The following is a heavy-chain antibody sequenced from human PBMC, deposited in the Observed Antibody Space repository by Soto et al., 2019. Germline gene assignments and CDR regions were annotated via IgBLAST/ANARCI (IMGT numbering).Heavy chain of an antibody. D-gene: IGHD3-10*01. CDR1: GFTFTSSA. CDR3: AADGNVLLWFGEYYYGMDV. V-gene: IGHV1-58*01. J-gene: IGHJ6*02. Sequence: SVKVSCKASGFTFTSSAVQWVLQARGQRLEWIGWIVVGSGNTSYAQKFQERVTITRDMSTSTAYMGLRSLRSEDTAVYYCAADGNVLLWFGEYYYGMDVWGQGTTVTVSS. CDR2: IVVGSGNT.